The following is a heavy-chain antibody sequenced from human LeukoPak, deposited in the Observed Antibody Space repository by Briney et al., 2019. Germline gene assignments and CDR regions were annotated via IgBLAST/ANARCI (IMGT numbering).Heavy chain of an antibody. CDR1: GYTFTSYG. V-gene: IGHV1-18*01. Sequence: ASVKVSCKASGYTFTSYGISWVRQAPGQGLEWVGWISVYSGNTNHAQKLQGRVTMTTGTSTSTAYMELRSLRSDDTAVYFCARDWSYQLSRDYYYMDVWGKGTTVTVSS. J-gene: IGHJ6*03. D-gene: IGHD2-2*01. CDR2: ISVYSGNT. CDR3: ARDWSYQLSRDYYYMDV.